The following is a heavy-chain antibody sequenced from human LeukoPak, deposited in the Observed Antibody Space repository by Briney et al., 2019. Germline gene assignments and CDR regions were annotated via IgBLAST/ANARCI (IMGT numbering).Heavy chain of an antibody. J-gene: IGHJ4*02. V-gene: IGHV3-23*01. CDR3: AKDRPLNNDDSSGYNGGY. CDR1: GFTFSSYA. CDR2: ISGSGGST. Sequence: PGGSLRLSCAASGFTFSSYAMSWVRQAPGKGLEWVSAISGSGGSTYYADSVKGRFTISRDNSKNTLYLQMNSLRAEDTAVYYCAKDRPLNNDDSSGYNGGYWGQGTLVTVSS. D-gene: IGHD3-22*01.